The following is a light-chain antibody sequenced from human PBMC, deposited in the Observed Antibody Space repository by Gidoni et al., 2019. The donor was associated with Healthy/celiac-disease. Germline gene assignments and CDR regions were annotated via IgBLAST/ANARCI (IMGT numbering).Light chain of an antibody. CDR2: GAA. CDR3: QQYNNWPPWT. CDR1: QSVSSN. V-gene: IGKV3-15*01. Sequence: IVMTQSPATLSVSPGERATPSCTARQSVSSNLAWYQQKPGQAPRLLIYGAATSATGIPARFSGSGSGTEFTLTISSLQSEDFAVYYCQQYNNWPPWTFGQGTKVEIK. J-gene: IGKJ1*01.